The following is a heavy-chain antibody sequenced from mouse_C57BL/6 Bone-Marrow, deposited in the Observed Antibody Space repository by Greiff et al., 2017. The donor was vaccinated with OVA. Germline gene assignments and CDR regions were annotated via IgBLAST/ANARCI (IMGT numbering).Heavy chain of an antibody. CDR3: ARRGTYDYAMDY. J-gene: IGHJ4*01. CDR1: GFTFSSYT. Sequence: EVKLMESGGGLVKPGGSLKLSCAASGFTFSSYTMSWVRQTPEKRLEWVATISGGGGNTYYPDSVKGRFTISRDNAKNTLYLQMSSLRSEDTALYYCARRGTYDYAMDYWGQGTSVTVSS. V-gene: IGHV5-9*01. CDR2: ISGGGGNT. D-gene: IGHD5-1*01.